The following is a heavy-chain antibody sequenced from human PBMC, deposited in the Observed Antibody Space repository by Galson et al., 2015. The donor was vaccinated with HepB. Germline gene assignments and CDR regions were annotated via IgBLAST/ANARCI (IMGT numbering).Heavy chain of an antibody. CDR3: AKHTYYYDSSGYPLGAFDI. J-gene: IGHJ3*02. CDR1: GFTFSSYA. Sequence: SLRLSCAASGFTFSSYAMSWVRQAPGKGLEWVSAISGSGGSTYYADSVKGRFTISRDNSKNTLYLQMNSLRAEDTAVYYCAKHTYYYDSSGYPLGAFDIWGQGTMVTVSS. CDR2: ISGSGGST. V-gene: IGHV3-23*01. D-gene: IGHD3-22*01.